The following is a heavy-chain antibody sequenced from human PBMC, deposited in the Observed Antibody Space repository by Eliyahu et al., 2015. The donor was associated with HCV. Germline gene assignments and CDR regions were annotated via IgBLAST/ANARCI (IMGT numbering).Heavy chain of an antibody. CDR1: GASVTGDDYY. V-gene: IGHV4-30-4*01. J-gene: IGHJ4*02. D-gene: IGHD3-16*01. CDR3: ARVPGSWGETRLDH. CDR2: IYYSGTT. Sequence: QVQLQESGPRLVKPSQTLSLXCTVSGASVTGDDYYWSWIRQQPGKGLEWIGYIYYSGTTYYNPSLESRTTISADRSTNQFSLRLTSVTAADTAIYYCARVPGSWGETRLDHWGQGALVTVSS.